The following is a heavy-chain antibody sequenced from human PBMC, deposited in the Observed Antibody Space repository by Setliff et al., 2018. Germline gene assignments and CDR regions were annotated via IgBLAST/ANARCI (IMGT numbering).Heavy chain of an antibody. V-gene: IGHV3-23*01. CDR2: IGGRGIST. J-gene: IGHJ5*02. CDR3: ARGGHYSPFDP. Sequence: PGGSLRLSCAASGFTFGDFAMTWVRQAPGKGLEWVSGIGGRGISTYYADSGKGRFTISRDNSKNTLYLQMNSLRAEDTAVYYCARGGHYSPFDPWGQGQWSPSPQ. CDR1: GFTFGDFA. D-gene: IGHD2-21*01.